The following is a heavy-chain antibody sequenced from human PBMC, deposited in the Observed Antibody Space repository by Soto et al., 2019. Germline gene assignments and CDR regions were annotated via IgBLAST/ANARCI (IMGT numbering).Heavy chain of an antibody. CDR2: EYSGST. CDR1: GASISTDH. J-gene: IGHJ4*02. CDR3: ATYISGGGGRGY. D-gene: IGHD3-22*01. Sequence: QVQLQESGPGLVKPSETLSLTCTVSGASISTDHWNWIRQPPGKGLEWIGEYSGSTNYNPSLKSRVTISVETSKTQFSLKLSSVTAADTALYFCATYISGGGGRGYWGQGTLVTVSS. V-gene: IGHV4-59*08.